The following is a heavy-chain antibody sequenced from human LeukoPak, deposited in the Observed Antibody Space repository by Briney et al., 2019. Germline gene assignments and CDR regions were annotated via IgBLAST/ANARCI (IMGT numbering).Heavy chain of an antibody. V-gene: IGHV3-53*01. D-gene: IGHD5-18*01. J-gene: IGHJ4*02. CDR3: ARLRYSFGLYYFDY. Sequence: GGSLRLPCAASGFTVSSNYMSWVRQAPGKGLEWVSVIYSGGSTYYADSVKGRFTISRDNSKSTLYLQMNSLRAEDTAVYYCARLRYSFGLYYFDYWGQGTLVTVSS. CDR1: GFTVSSNY. CDR2: IYSGGST.